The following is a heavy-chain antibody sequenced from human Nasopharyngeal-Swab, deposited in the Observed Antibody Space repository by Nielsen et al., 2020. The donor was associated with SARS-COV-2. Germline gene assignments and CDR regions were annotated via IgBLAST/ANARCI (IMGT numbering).Heavy chain of an antibody. D-gene: IGHD1-26*01. CDR2: IYYSGST. CDR3: ARVGVGSLTFDY. Sequence: SETLSLTCTVSGGSISSSSYYWGWIRQPPGKGLEWIGSIYYSGSTYYNPSLKSRVTISVDTSKNQFSLKLSSVTAADTAVYYCARVGVGSLTFDYWGQGTLVTVSS. V-gene: IGHV4-39*01. CDR1: GGSISSSSYY. J-gene: IGHJ4*02.